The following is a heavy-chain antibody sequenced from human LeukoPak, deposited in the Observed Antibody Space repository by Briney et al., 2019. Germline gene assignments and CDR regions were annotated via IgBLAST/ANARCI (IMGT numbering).Heavy chain of an antibody. Sequence: SVKVSCKASGGTFSSYAISWVRQAPGQGLEWMGRIIPILGIANYAQKFQGRVTITADKSTSTAYMELSGLRSEDTAVYYWSKCPVRIGADLDPWGQGTLVTVSS. CDR1: GGTFSSYA. CDR2: IIPILGIA. CDR3: SKCPVRIGADLDP. D-gene: IGHD6-13*01. V-gene: IGHV1-69*04. J-gene: IGHJ5*02.